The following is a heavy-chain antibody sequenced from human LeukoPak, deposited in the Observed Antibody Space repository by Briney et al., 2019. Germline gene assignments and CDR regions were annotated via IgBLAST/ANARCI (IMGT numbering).Heavy chain of an antibody. J-gene: IGHJ5*02. Sequence: PSETLSLTCAVYGGSFSGYYWSWIRQPPGKGLEWIGEINHSGSTNYNPSLKSRATISVDTSKNQFSLKLSSVTAADTAVYYCARNQKRKQRPSSSSNWFDPWGQGTLVTVSS. CDR2: INHSGST. V-gene: IGHV4-34*01. CDR3: ARNQKRKQRPSSSSNWFDP. D-gene: IGHD6-13*01. CDR1: GGSFSGYY.